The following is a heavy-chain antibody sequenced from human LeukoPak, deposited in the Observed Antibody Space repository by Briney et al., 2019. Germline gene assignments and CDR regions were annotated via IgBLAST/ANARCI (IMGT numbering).Heavy chain of an antibody. V-gene: IGHV3-7*01. CDR1: GFTFSSYW. CDR3: ARAAYYRFDY. CDR2: IKQDGSEK. Sequence: GGSLRLSCAASGFTFSSYWMSWVRQAPGKGLEWVANIKQDGSEKYYVDSVRGRFTISRDNAENTLYLQMSSLRAEDTAIYFCARAAYYRFDYWGQGTLVTVSS. J-gene: IGHJ4*02. D-gene: IGHD1-26*01.